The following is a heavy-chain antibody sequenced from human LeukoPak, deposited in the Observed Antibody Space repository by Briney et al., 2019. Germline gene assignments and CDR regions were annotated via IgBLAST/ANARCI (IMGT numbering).Heavy chain of an antibody. D-gene: IGHD3-10*01. CDR1: GYTFTSYG. Sequence: ASVKVSCKASGYTFTSYGIIWVRRAPGQGLEWMGWISAYNGNTNYAQKLQGRVTMTTDTSTSTAYMELRSLRSDDTAVYYCARGAIVRGVTGMDVWGKGTTVTVSS. CDR3: ARGAIVRGVTGMDV. CDR2: ISAYNGNT. V-gene: IGHV1-18*04. J-gene: IGHJ6*04.